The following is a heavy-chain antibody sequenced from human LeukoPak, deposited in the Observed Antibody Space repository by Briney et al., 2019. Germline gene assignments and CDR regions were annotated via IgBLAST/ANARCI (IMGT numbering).Heavy chain of an antibody. CDR1: GGSFSNHF. J-gene: IGHJ4*02. Sequence: SETLSLTCSVSGGSFSNHFWSWVRQPAGKGLEWIGRIYPSGNTNYNPSLKSRVTLSVDTSKTQFYLSLSSVTAADTAVYYCARHVNGRGTYYFDYWGQGTLVTVSS. D-gene: IGHD1-14*01. CDR3: ARHVNGRGTYYFDY. CDR2: IYPSGNT. V-gene: IGHV4-4*07.